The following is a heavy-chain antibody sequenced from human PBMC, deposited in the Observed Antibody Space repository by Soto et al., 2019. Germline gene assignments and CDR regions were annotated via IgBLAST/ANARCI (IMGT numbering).Heavy chain of an antibody. D-gene: IGHD3-3*01. Sequence: EVQLVESGGGLVKPGGSLRLSCAASGFTFSNAWMNWVRQAPGKGLEWVGRIKSKTDGGTTDYAAPVKGRFTISRDDSKNTLYLQRNSLKTEDTAVYYCNTEGYYDFWSGYYSPYYFDYWGQGTLVTVSS. CDR1: GFTFSNAW. V-gene: IGHV3-15*07. J-gene: IGHJ4*02. CDR2: IKSKTDGGTT. CDR3: NTEGYYDFWSGYYSPYYFDY.